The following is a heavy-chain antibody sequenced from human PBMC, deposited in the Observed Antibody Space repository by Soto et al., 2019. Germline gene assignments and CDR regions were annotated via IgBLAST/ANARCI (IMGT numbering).Heavy chain of an antibody. J-gene: IGHJ6*02. D-gene: IGHD6-25*01. V-gene: IGHV4-59*08. Sequence: SETLSLTCTVSGGSISSYFWSWIRQPPGRGLEWIGHIHYSGSTNYNPSLKSRVTISVDTSKNQVSLKLSSVTAADTAMYFCARQVSSASPPYYYDMDVWVQGTTVT. CDR3: ARQVSSASPPYYYDMDV. CDR2: IHYSGST. CDR1: GGSISSYF.